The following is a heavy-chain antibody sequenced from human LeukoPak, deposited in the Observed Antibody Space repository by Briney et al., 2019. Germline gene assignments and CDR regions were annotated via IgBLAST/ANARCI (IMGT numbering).Heavy chain of an antibody. CDR2: IIPILGMA. Sequence: SVKVSCKASGGTFSSYAISWVRQAPGQGLEWMGRIIPILGMANYAQKFQGRVTITADKSTSTAYTELSSLRSEDAAVYYCAGAPLNSYGGDPYFDYWGQGTLVTVSS. J-gene: IGHJ4*02. D-gene: IGHD5-18*01. CDR3: AGAPLNSYGGDPYFDY. V-gene: IGHV1-69*04. CDR1: GGTFSSYA.